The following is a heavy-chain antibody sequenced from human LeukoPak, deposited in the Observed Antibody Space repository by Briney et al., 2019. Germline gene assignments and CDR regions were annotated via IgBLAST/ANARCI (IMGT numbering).Heavy chain of an antibody. V-gene: IGHV4-4*07. CDR1: GGSISSFY. D-gene: IGHD3-10*01. J-gene: IGHJ4*02. Sequence: SETLSLTCTVSGGSISSFYWSWIRQPAGKGLEWIGHIYTTGSTKYNPSLKSRVTMSVDTSGNQLSLKLSSVTAADTAVYYCARDRPPYYYGSGSFFDFWGQGALVTVSS. CDR2: IYTTGST. CDR3: ARDRPPYYYGSGSFFDF.